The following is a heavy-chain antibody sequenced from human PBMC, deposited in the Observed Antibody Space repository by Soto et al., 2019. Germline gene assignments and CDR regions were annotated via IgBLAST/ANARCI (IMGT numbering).Heavy chain of an antibody. V-gene: IGHV1-69*06. J-gene: IGHJ6*02. CDR2: IIPMSGSP. Sequence: QVQLVQSGAEVKKAGSSVKVSCKASGGTLTTNAISWVRQAPGQGLEWMGAIIPMSGSPKYAQKYQARVMITAENPKNTIYMDMIRLTSAETAVYSCARGGFVESIYSAMDAWGQGTTVAVSS. CDR1: GGTLTTNA. D-gene: IGHD5-18*01. CDR3: ARGGFVESIYSAMDA.